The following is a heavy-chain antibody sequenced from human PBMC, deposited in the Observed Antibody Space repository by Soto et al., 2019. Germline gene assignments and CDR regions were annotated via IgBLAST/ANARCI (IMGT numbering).Heavy chain of an antibody. CDR2: INADNGNT. V-gene: IGHV1-3*01. J-gene: IGHJ4*02. CDR1: GYTFTNYA. Sequence: ASVKVSCKASGYTFTNYAMHWVRQAPGQRLEWMGWINADNGNTNYAQKLQGRVTITTDTSTSTAYMELRSLRSDDTAVYYCARSTNLLWFGELLPMYYFDYWGQGTLVTVSS. CDR3: ARSTNLLWFGELLPMYYFDY. D-gene: IGHD3-10*01.